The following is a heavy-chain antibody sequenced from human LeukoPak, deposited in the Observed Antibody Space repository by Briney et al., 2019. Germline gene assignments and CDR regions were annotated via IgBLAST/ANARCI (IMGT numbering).Heavy chain of an antibody. CDR1: GFSLRSFW. Sequence: GGSLRLSCEPSGFSLRSFWMTWVRQAPGKGPEWVANINQEGSEKYYGDSVKGRFTISRDNAKNTLYLEMNRLSAEDTALYYCARDTVPLGAPGENGDFFDCWGQGTLVTVSS. V-gene: IGHV3-7*03. J-gene: IGHJ4*02. D-gene: IGHD3-16*01. CDR2: INQEGSEK. CDR3: ARDTVPLGAPGENGDFFDC.